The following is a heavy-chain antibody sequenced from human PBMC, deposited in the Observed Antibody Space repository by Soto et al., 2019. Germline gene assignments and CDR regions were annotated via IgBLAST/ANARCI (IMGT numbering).Heavy chain of an antibody. J-gene: IGHJ6*03. CDR1: GYTFTSYA. Sequence: SVKVSCKASGYTFTSYARHWVRQAPGQRLEWMGWINAGNGNTKYSQKFQDRVTITRDTSASTAYMELSSLRSEDTAVYYCARGAYSGYDYFYYYYMDVWGKGTTVTVSS. CDR3: ARGAYSGYDYFYYYYMDV. CDR2: INAGNGNT. D-gene: IGHD5-12*01. V-gene: IGHV1-3*01.